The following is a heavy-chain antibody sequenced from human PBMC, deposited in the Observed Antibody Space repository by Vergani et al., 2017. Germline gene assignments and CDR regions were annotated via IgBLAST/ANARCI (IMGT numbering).Heavy chain of an antibody. CDR3: ARDSRALSIVVVPAAHPMDV. CDR1: GGNFSSYA. Sequence: QVQLVQSGAEVKKPGSSVKVSCKASGGNFSSYAISWVRQAPGQGLEWMGGIIPIFGTANYAQKFQGRVTITADESTSTAYMELSSLRSEDTAVYYCARDSRALSIVVVPAAHPMDVWGQGTTVTVSS. J-gene: IGHJ6*02. D-gene: IGHD2-2*01. CDR2: IIPIFGTA. V-gene: IGHV1-69*12.